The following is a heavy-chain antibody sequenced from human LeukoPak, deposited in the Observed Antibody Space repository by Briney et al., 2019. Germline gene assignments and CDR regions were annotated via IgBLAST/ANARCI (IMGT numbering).Heavy chain of an antibody. CDR3: AIVFLEWLLPFDY. Sequence: GASVKVSCQASGYTFTGYYMHWVRQAPGQGLEWMGRINPNIGGTNYAQKFQGRVTMTRDASISTAYMELSRLRSDDTAVYYCAIVFLEWLLPFDYWGQGTLVTVSS. CDR2: INPNIGGT. D-gene: IGHD3-3*01. J-gene: IGHJ4*02. V-gene: IGHV1-2*06. CDR1: GYTFTGYY.